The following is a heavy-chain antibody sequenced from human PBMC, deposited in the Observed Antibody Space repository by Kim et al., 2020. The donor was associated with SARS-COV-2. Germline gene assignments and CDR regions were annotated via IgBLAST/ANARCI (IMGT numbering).Heavy chain of an antibody. J-gene: IGHJ4*02. CDR3: TATRAY. CDR2: GGGAT. D-gene: IGHD1-26*01. V-gene: IGHV3-15*01. Sequence: GGGATDQAAPVKGRFIISRDDSKNTLYLEMNSLKTEDTAIYYCTATRAYWGQGTLVTVSS.